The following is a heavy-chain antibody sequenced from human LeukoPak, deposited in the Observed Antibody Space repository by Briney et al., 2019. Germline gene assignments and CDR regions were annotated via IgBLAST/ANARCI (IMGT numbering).Heavy chain of an antibody. Sequence: ASVKVSCKVSGYTLTELSMHWVRQAPGKGLEWMGGFDPEDGETIYAQKFQGRVTMTEDTSTDTAYMELSSLRSEDTAVYYCARDLNHLSPRAFDIWGQGTMVTVSS. CDR1: GYTLTELS. CDR3: ARDLNHLSPRAFDI. D-gene: IGHD2/OR15-2a*01. CDR2: FDPEDGET. V-gene: IGHV1-24*01. J-gene: IGHJ3*02.